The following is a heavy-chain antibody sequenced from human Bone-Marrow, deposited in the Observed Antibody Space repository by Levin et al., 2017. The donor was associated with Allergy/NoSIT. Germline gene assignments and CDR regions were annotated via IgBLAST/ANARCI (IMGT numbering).Heavy chain of an antibody. V-gene: IGHV1-2*02. J-gene: IGHJ5*02. Sequence: ASVKVSCKASGYTFIDHYIHWMRQAPGQGLEWMGWLNPNTGGTNYAQTFQGRVTMTRDTSMSTAYMELSRMTSDDTALYFCAREKTTMLSATFWFDPWGQGTLVTVS. CDR1: GYTFIDHY. D-gene: IGHD4-23*01. CDR2: LNPNTGGT. CDR3: AREKTTMLSATFWFDP.